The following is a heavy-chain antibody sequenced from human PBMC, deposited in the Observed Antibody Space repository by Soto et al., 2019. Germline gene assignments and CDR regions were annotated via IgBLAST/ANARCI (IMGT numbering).Heavy chain of an antibody. CDR1: GFTFNNYG. D-gene: IGHD6-13*01. V-gene: IGHV3-30*18. Sequence: QVQLVESGGGVVQPGTSLRLSCAASGFTFNNYGIHWVRQAPGTGQEWVAAISSDGSDKYYADSVKGRLTISRDNSKNTVYLQMHSLRAEDTAVYYCAKDQGIAASHGIDWGQGTMVTVSS. CDR3: AKDQGIAASHGID. CDR2: ISSDGSDK. J-gene: IGHJ3*01.